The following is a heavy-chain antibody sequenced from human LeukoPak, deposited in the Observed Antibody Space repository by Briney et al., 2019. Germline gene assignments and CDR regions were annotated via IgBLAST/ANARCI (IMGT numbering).Heavy chain of an antibody. CDR1: GFTFSSYE. CDR3: ARDGGPVTLHYALDT. Sequence: PGGSLRLSCAASGFTFSSYEMNWVRQAPGKGLEWVSYISSSGSTIYYADSVKGRFTISRDNAKNSLYLQMTALRAEDTAVYYCARDGGPVTLHYALDTWGQGTMVTVSS. CDR2: ISSSGSTI. J-gene: IGHJ3*02. V-gene: IGHV3-48*03. D-gene: IGHD2-15*01.